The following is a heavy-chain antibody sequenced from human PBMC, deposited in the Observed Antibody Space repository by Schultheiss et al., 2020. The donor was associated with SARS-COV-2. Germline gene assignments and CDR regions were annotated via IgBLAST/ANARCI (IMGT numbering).Heavy chain of an antibody. CDR3: AGATHGDYYFDY. CDR2: INHSGST. D-gene: IGHD4-17*01. V-gene: IGHV4-39*07. CDR1: GGSISSSSYY. Sequence: SETLSLTCTVSGGSISSSSYYWGWIRQPPGKGLEWIGEINHSGSTNYNPSLKSRVTISVDTSKNQFSLKLSSVTAADTAVYYCAGATHGDYYFDYWGQETLVTVSS. J-gene: IGHJ4*02.